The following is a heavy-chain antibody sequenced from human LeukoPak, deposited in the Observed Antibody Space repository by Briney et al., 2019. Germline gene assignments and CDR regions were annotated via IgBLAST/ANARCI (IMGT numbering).Heavy chain of an antibody. V-gene: IGHV4-39*01. J-gene: IGHJ6*03. CDR3: ARRDYYYYMDV. Sequence: SETLSLTCTISGGSISSSSYFWGWIRQPPGKGLEWIGNIYYRGRTDYNPSLKSRVTISVDTSKNQFSLKVRSVTAADTAVYYCARRDYYYYMDVWGKGTTVTVSS. CDR1: GGSISSSSYF. CDR2: IYYRGRT.